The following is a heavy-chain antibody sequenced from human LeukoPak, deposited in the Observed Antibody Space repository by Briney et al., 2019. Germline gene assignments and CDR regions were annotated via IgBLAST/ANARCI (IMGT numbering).Heavy chain of an antibody. J-gene: IGHJ5*02. CDR3: AKGAAAGKVDWFDP. Sequence: GGSLRLSCEASGLSFTNYAMMWVRQAPGKGLRWISTLTGYGGAYYADSGEGRFIISRDISKNTMFLQMYSLRAEDTAVYYCAKGAAAGKVDWFDPWGQGTLVTVSS. V-gene: IGHV3-23*01. CDR2: LTGYGGA. CDR1: GLSFTNYA. D-gene: IGHD6-13*01.